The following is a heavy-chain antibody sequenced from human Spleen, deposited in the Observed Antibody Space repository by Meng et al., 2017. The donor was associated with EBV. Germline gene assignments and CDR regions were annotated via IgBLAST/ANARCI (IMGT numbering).Heavy chain of an antibody. CDR2: IHHGGST. CDR1: CGSISSDNW. Sequence: QVPLHEPGPGLMNSSGTLSLTGGFSCGSISSDNWWTWVRQPPGKGLEWVGEIHHGGSTNYNPSLKSRVTISLDKSKNQFSLRLTSVTAADTAVYYCSIIIYGSGLNSWFDPWGQGTLVTVSS. CDR3: SIIIYGSGLNSWFDP. D-gene: IGHD3-10*01. V-gene: IGHV4-4*02. J-gene: IGHJ5*02.